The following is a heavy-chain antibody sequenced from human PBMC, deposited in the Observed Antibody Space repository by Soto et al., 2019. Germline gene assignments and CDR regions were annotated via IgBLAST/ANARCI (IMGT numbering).Heavy chain of an antibody. D-gene: IGHD4-17*01. CDR3: AKDLGSYTVTILDY. V-gene: IGHV3-23*01. CDR1: GFTFSSYA. CDR2: ISGSGGST. J-gene: IGHJ4*02. Sequence: EVPLLESGGGLVQPGGSLRLSCAASGFTFSSYAMSWVRQAPGKGLEWVSAISGSGGSTYYADSVKGRFTISRDNSKTTMYLQMNSLRAEDTAVYYCAKDLGSYTVTILDYWGQGTLVTVSS.